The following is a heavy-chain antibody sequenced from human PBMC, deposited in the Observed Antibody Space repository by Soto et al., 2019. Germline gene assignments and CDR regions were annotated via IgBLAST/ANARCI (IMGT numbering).Heavy chain of an antibody. CDR1: GFTFSSYG. CDR3: ARDQGFGRDAFDI. J-gene: IGHJ3*02. CDR2: IWYDGSNK. Sequence: GGSLRLSCAASGFTFSSYGMHWVRQAPGKGLEWVAVIWYDGSNKYYADSVKGRFTISRDNSKNTLYLQMNSLRAEDTAVYYCARDQGFGRDAFDIWGQGTMVTVS. D-gene: IGHD3-10*01. V-gene: IGHV3-33*01.